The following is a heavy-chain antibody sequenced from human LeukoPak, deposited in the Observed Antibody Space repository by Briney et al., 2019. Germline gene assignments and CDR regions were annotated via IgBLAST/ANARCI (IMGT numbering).Heavy chain of an antibody. J-gene: IGHJ3*02. CDR2: INPNSGGT. Sequence: ASVMVSCKASGYTFTGYYMHWVRQAPGQGLEWMGWINPNSGGTNYAQKFQGRVTMTRDTSISTAYMELSRLRSDDTAVYYCARAVRAEADDFDIWGQGTMVTVCS. CDR1: GYTFTGYY. CDR3: ARAVRAEADDFDI. V-gene: IGHV1-2*02.